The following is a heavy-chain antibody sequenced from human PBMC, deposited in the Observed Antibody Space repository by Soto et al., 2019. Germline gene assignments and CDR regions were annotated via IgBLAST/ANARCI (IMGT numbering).Heavy chain of an antibody. V-gene: IGHV1-46*01. Sequence: ASVKVSCKASGYTFTSYYMHWVRQAPGQGLEWMGIINPSGGSTSYAQKFQGRVTMTRDTSTSTAYMELRSLRSDDTAVYYCARGPQQLVKGIALVRFDPWGQGTLVTVSS. D-gene: IGHD6-13*01. J-gene: IGHJ5*02. CDR3: ARGPQQLVKGIALVRFDP. CDR2: INPSGGST. CDR1: GYTFTSYY.